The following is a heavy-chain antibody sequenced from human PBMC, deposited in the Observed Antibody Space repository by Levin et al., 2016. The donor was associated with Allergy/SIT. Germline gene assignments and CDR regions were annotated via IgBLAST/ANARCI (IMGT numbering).Heavy chain of an antibody. J-gene: IGHJ3*02. CDR3: ARDSITIFGVVIIREDAFDI. V-gene: IGHV1-69*01. Sequence: WVRQAPGQGLEWMGGIIPIFGTAIYAQKFQGRVTITADESTSTAYMELSSLRSEDTAVYYCARDSITIFGVVIIREDAFDIWGQGTMVTVSS. D-gene: IGHD3-3*01. CDR2: IIPIFGTA.